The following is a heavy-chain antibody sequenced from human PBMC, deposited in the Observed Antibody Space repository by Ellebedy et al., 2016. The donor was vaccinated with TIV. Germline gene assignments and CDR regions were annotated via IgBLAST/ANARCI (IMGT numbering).Heavy chain of an antibody. CDR2: IYHSGST. CDR3: ARERWELRAFDF. CDR1: GGSLSDYY. Sequence: MPSETLSLTCAVSGGSLSDYYWSWIRQPPGKGLEWIGEIYHSGSTKYNTSVKSRVTISADTSKNQFSLKLTSVTAADTAVYYCARERWELRAFDFWGQGTLVTVSS. D-gene: IGHD1-26*01. V-gene: IGHV4-34*01. J-gene: IGHJ4*02.